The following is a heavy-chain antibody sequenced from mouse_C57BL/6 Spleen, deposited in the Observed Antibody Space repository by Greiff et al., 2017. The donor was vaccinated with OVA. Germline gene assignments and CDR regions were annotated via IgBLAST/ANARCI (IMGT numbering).Heavy chain of an antibody. J-gene: IGHJ3*01. CDR2: IYPSDSET. V-gene: IGHV1-61*01. CDR1: GYTFTSYW. Sequence: VQLQQPGAELVRPGSSVKLSCKASGYTFTSYWLDWVKQRPGQGLEWIGNIYPSDSETQYNQKFKDKATLTVDKSSSTAYMQLSSLTSEDSAVYYCARYRFAYWGQGTLVTVSA. CDR3: ARYRFAY.